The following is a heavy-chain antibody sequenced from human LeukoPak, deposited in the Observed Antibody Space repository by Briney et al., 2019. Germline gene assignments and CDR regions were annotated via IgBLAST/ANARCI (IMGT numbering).Heavy chain of an antibody. CDR3: ARDRGSSWENWFDP. CDR1: GYTFSDYG. J-gene: IGHJ5*02. V-gene: IGHV1-18*01. D-gene: IGHD6-13*01. Sequence: ASVKVSCKASGYTFSDYGISWVRQAPGQGLEWMGWISGYNGNTNYAQKLQGRVTMTTDTSTSTAYMELRSLRSDDTAVYYCARDRGSSWENWFDPWGQGTLVTVSS. CDR2: ISGYNGNT.